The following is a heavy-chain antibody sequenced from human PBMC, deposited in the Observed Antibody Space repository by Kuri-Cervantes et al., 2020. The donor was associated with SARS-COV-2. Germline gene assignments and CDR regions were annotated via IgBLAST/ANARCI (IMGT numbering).Heavy chain of an antibody. D-gene: IGHD5-18*01. CDR1: GFPFSSYA. CDR2: ISGSVGRT. CDR3: VRDRYTYGYAIDY. V-gene: IGHV3-23*01. Sequence: GGXXRXXXXAYGFPFSSYAMSWVYQAPGKGLEWVSAISGSVGRTYYTYSVRGRFTISRADAQNSLYLQMNSLRAEDTAFYFCVRDRYTYGYAIDYWGRGTLVTVSS. J-gene: IGHJ4*02.